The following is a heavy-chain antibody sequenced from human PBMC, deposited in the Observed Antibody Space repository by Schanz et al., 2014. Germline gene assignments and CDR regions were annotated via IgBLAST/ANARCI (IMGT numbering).Heavy chain of an antibody. CDR1: GFSFRKSA. CDR3: ARGGSSGYDSSIYYMDV. J-gene: IGHJ6*03. V-gene: IGHV3-23*01. Sequence: EVQLLESGGGLVQPGGSLRLSCAASGFSFRKSAMSWVRQAPGKGLEWVSALTGSGTTTYYADSVKGRFTISRDNFKNTLFLQMNSLRAEDTAAYYCARGGSSGYDSSIYYMDVWGKGTTVTVS. D-gene: IGHD5-12*01. CDR2: LTGSGTTT.